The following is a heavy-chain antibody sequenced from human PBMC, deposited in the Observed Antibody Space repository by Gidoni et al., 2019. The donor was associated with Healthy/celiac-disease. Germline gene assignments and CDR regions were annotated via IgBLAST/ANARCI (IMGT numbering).Heavy chain of an antibody. V-gene: IGHV3-7*01. CDR2: IKQDGSEK. J-gene: IGHJ6*02. CDR1: GFTFSSDW. CDR3: ARVGCTNGVCYYYYYGMDV. Sequence: EVQLVESGGGLVQPGGSLRLSCAASGFTFSSDWMSWVRQAPGKGLEWVANIKQDGSEKYYVDSVKGRFTISRDNAKNSLYLQMNSLRAEDTAVYYCARVGCTNGVCYYYYYGMDVWGQGTTVTVSS. D-gene: IGHD2-8*01.